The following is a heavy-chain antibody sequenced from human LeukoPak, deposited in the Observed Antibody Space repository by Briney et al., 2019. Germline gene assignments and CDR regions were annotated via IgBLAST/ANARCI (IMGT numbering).Heavy chain of an antibody. Sequence: PWGSLRLSCAASGFTFSSYAMSWVRQAPGKGLEWVSAISGSGGSTYYADSVKGRFTISRDNSKNTLYLQMNSLRAEDTAVYYCARDRGAGQYNWFDPWGQGTLVTVSS. V-gene: IGHV3-23*01. CDR2: ISGSGGST. CDR1: GFTFSSYA. D-gene: IGHD6-19*01. CDR3: ARDRGAGQYNWFDP. J-gene: IGHJ5*02.